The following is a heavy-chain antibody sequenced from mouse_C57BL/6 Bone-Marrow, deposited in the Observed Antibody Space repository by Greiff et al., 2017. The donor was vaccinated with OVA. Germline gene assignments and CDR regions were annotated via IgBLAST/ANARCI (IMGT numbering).Heavy chain of an antibody. D-gene: IGHD2-4*01. J-gene: IGHJ4*01. CDR3: ARYYDYDDYYAMDY. CDR1: GYTFTSYW. Sequence: QVQLQQSGAELVKPGASVKMSCKASGYTFTSYWITWVKQRPGQGLEWIGDIYPGSGSTNYNEKFKSKATLTVDTSSSTAYMQLSSLTSEDSAVYYCARYYDYDDYYAMDYWGQGTSVTVSS. V-gene: IGHV1-55*01. CDR2: IYPGSGST.